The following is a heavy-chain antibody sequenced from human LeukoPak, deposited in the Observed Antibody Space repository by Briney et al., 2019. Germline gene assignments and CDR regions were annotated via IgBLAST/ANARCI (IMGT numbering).Heavy chain of an antibody. V-gene: IGHV4-59*01. CDR1: GGSISSYY. D-gene: IGHD5-12*01. CDR3: ARAQLRTGGYDFIDY. J-gene: IGHJ4*02. CDR2: IYYSGST. Sequence: SETLSLTCIVSGGSISSYYWSWIRQPPGKGLEWIGYIYYSGSTNYNPSLKSRVTISVDTSKNQFSLKLSSVTAADTAVYYCARAQLRTGGYDFIDYWGQGTLVTVSS.